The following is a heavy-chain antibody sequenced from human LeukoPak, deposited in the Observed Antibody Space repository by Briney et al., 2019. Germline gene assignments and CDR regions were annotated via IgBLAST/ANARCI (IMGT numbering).Heavy chain of an antibody. Sequence: GSLRLSCAASGFTFSSYAMSWVRQPPGKGLEWIGSISYTGNTYYNPSLKSRVTISVDTSKNQFSLKLSSVTAADTAVYYCAADYSGSNHVEFDYWGQGTLVTVSS. J-gene: IGHJ4*02. CDR3: AADYSGSNHVEFDY. D-gene: IGHD1-26*01. CDR2: ISYTGNT. V-gene: IGHV4-39*07. CDR1: GFTFSSYA.